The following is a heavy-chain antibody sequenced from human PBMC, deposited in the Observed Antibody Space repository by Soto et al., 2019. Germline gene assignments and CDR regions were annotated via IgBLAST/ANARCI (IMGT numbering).Heavy chain of an antibody. CDR1: VYTFTSYG. D-gene: IGHD4-17*01. J-gene: IGHJ5*02. CDR2: ISAYNGNT. CDR3: ARFLRLNWFDP. Sequence: ASVKVSCKASVYTFTSYGSSWVRQAPGQGLEWVGWISAYNGNTNYAQKLQGRVTMTTDTSTSTAYMELRSLRSDDTAVYYCARFLRLNWFDPWGQGTLVTVSS. V-gene: IGHV1-18*04.